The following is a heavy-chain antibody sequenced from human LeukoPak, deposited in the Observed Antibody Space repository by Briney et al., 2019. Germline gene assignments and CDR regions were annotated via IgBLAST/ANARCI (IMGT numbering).Heavy chain of an antibody. J-gene: IGHJ3*02. CDR3: ALHQSPRDAFDI. D-gene: IGHD4-11*01. CDR1: GNTFTSYA. Sequence: ASVTVSCKASGNTFTSYAITWVRQAPGQGLEWMGWINPNSGGTNYAQKFQGRVTMTRDTSISTAYMELSRLRSDDTAVYYCALHQSPRDAFDIWGQGTMVTVSS. CDR2: INPNSGGT. V-gene: IGHV1-2*02.